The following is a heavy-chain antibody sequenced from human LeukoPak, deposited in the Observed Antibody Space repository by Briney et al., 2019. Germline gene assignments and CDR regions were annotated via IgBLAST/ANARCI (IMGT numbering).Heavy chain of an antibody. D-gene: IGHD2-2*01. CDR1: GFTFSNYG. Sequence: GGSLRLSCTASGFTFSNYGMHWVRQAPGKGLEWVAFIGYDGSNKYYADSVKGRFTISRDNAKNSLYLQMNSLRAEDMALYYCALSGSTSCPTCYYMDVWGKGTTVTVSS. J-gene: IGHJ6*03. CDR2: IGYDGSNK. CDR3: ALSGSTSCPTCYYMDV. V-gene: IGHV3-30*02.